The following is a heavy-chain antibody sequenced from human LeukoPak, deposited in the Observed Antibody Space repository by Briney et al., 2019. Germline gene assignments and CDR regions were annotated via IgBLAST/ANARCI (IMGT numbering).Heavy chain of an antibody. CDR1: GGSISSYY. Sequence: SEILSLTCTVSGGSISSYYWSWIRQPPGKGLEWIGSIYYSGSTYYNPSLKSRVTISVDTSKNQFSLKLSSVTAADTAVYYCARHGGRITIFGVLYDAIDIWGQGTMVTVSS. CDR2: IYYSGST. J-gene: IGHJ3*02. V-gene: IGHV4-39*01. D-gene: IGHD3-3*01. CDR3: ARHGGRITIFGVLYDAIDI.